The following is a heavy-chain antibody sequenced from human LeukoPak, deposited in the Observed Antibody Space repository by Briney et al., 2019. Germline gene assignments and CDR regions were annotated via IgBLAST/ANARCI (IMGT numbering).Heavy chain of an antibody. D-gene: IGHD3-3*01. CDR2: IYYSGST. Sequence: RASETLSLTCTVSGGSISSSSYYWGWIRQPPGKGLEWIGSIYYSGSTYYNPSLKSRVTISVDTSKNQFSLKLSSVTAADTAVYYCARLPAYDFWSGHLDYWGQGTLVTVSS. CDR3: ARLPAYDFWSGHLDY. J-gene: IGHJ4*02. V-gene: IGHV4-39*01. CDR1: GGSISSSSYY.